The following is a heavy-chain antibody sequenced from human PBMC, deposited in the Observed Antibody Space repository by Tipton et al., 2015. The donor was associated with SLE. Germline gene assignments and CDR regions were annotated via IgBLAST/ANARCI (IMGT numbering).Heavy chain of an antibody. CDR1: GYSFTTYW. CDR2: IYPGDSDT. Sequence: QSGAEVKKPGESLKISCKSSGYSFTTYWIAWVRQMPGKGLEWMGIIYPGDSDTRYSPSFQGQVTISADKSISTAYLQWSSLKASDTAMYYRAREGYFDSDSLHIWGQGTMVTVSA. V-gene: IGHV5-51*03. CDR3: AREGYFDSDSLHI. D-gene: IGHD3-9*01. J-gene: IGHJ3*02.